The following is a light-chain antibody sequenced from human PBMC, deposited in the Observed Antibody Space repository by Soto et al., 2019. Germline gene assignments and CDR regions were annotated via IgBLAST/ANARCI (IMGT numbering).Light chain of an antibody. CDR1: QGISSY. Sequence: DIPLTQSPSFLSASVGDRVTITCRASQGISSYLAWYQQKPGKAPKLLIYAASTLHSVVPSRFSGSGSGTEFTLTISSLQPEAFATYSCQQLNSYPLTFGGGNKVEIK. CDR2: AAS. V-gene: IGKV1-9*01. CDR3: QQLNSYPLT. J-gene: IGKJ4*01.